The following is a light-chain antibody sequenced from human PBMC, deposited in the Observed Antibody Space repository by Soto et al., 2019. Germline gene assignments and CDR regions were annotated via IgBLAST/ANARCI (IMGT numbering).Light chain of an antibody. CDR2: DAS. Sequence: DIQMTQSPSSVSAYVGHRVTITCRASQGISSWLAWYQQKPGKAPKLLIYDASSLQSGVPSRFSGRGSGIDVTLTISIRRPEDVAIYYCQEAHSFPLTFGGGTKVHLK. CDR1: QGISSW. J-gene: IGKJ4*01. V-gene: IGKV1-12*01. CDR3: QEAHSFPLT.